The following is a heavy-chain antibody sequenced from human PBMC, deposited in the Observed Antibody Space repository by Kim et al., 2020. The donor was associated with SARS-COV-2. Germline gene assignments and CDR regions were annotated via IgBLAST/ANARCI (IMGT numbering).Heavy chain of an antibody. CDR3: AKSLFGSRPQENFDH. V-gene: IGHV3-30*18. CDR1: GFSFKTYG. D-gene: IGHD3-10*01. J-gene: IGHJ4*02. CDR2: ISYDGVST. Sequence: GGSLRLSCEASGFSFKTYGMHWVRQAPGKGLEWLALISYDGVSTSYGDSVRGRFTISSDNSMNTLSLQMNNLRADDTAVYYCAKSLFGSRPQENFDHWGQGTLVTVSS.